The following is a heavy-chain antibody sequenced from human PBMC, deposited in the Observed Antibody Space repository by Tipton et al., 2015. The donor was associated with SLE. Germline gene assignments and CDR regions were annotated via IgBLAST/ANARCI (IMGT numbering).Heavy chain of an antibody. D-gene: IGHD6-13*01. J-gene: IGHJ4*02. CDR3: ARGISIAAAGTFDY. V-gene: IGHV4-59*01. Sequence: LRLSCTVSGGSISSYYWSWIRQPPRKGLELIGYIYYSGSTNYNPSLKSRVTISVDTSKNQFSLKLSSVTAADTAVYYCARGISIAAAGTFDYWGQGTLVTVSS. CDR1: GGSISSYY. CDR2: IYYSGST.